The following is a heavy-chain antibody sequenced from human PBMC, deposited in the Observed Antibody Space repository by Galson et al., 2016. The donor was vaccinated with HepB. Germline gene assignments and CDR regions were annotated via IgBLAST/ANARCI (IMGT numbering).Heavy chain of an antibody. Sequence: SETLSLTCTVSGASITTYYWSWIRQPPGKALEWIGYILHRWSTKYNPSLNNRVTMSLDTSENQFSLSLRSVTAADTAVYYCTRDFDPFDSWGQGTLVTVSS. D-gene: IGHD3-9*01. CDR1: GASITTYY. CDR2: ILHRWST. V-gene: IGHV4-59*01. CDR3: TRDFDPFDS. J-gene: IGHJ5*01.